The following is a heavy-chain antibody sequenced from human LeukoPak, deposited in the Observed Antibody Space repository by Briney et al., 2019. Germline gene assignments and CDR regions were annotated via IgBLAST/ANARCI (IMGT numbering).Heavy chain of an antibody. J-gene: IGHJ4*02. V-gene: IGHV3-21*01. CDR2: ITRGGDDI. D-gene: IGHD3-9*01. CDR3: ARGHYDVLAASYKWTPDY. Sequence: GGSLRLSCAASGFTFNTFNMNWVRQAPGRGLEWVSSITRGGDDIYYADSVKDRFTTSRDNAKNSLSLQLSSLRVEDTAVYYCARGHYDVLAASYKWTPDYWGQGTLVTVSS. CDR1: GFTFNTFN.